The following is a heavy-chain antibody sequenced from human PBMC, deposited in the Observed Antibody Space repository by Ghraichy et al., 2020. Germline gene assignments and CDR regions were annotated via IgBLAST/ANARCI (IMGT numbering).Heavy chain of an antibody. CDR3: ATEGDYYGSGSEIDY. CDR2: ISGSGGST. Sequence: GGSLRLSCAASGFTSSSYAMSWVRQAPGKGLEWVSGISGSGGSTYYAESVQGRFTISRDNSKNTQYLQMRGLRDEDTAVYYCATEGDYYGSGSEIDYWGQGTLVTVSS. J-gene: IGHJ4*02. D-gene: IGHD3-10*01. V-gene: IGHV3-23*01. CDR1: GFTSSSYA.